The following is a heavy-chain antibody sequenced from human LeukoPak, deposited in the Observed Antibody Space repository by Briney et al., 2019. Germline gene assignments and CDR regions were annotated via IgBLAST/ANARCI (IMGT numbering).Heavy chain of an antibody. CDR1: GGSIGSYY. V-gene: IGHV4-59*01. CDR3: ARTTITMVRGVILEAFDI. D-gene: IGHD3-10*01. CDR2: IYYSGST. Sequence: SETLSLTCTVSGGSIGSYYWSWIRQPPGKGLEWIGYIYYSGSTNYNPSLKSRVTISVDTSKNQFSLKLSSVTAADTAVYYCARTTITMVRGVILEAFDIWGQGTMVTVSS. J-gene: IGHJ3*02.